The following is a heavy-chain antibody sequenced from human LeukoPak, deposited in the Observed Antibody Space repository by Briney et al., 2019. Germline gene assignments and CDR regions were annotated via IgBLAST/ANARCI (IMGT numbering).Heavy chain of an antibody. D-gene: IGHD2-21*02. CDR2: IIPIFGTA. Sequence: GASVKVSCKASGGTFSSYAISWVRQAPGQGLEWMGGIIPIFGTANYAQKFQGRVTITADESTSTAYMELSSLRSEDTAVYYCARARHIVVVTAISDYWGQGTLVTVSS. V-gene: IGHV1-69*13. CDR3: ARARHIVVVTAISDY. J-gene: IGHJ4*02. CDR1: GGTFSSYA.